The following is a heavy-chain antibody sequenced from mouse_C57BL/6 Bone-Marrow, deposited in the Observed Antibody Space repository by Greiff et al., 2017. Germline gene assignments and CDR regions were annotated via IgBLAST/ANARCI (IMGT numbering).Heavy chain of an antibody. J-gene: IGHJ2*01. D-gene: IGHD2-2*01. CDR2: INPGSGGT. Sequence: QVQLQQSGAELVRPGTSVKVSCTASGYAFTNYLIEWVKQRPGQGLEWIGVINPGSGGTNYNEKFKGKATLTADKSSSTAYMQLSSLTSEDSAVYLCVVIYFDYWGQGTTLTVSS. V-gene: IGHV1-54*01. CDR3: VVIYFDY. CDR1: GYAFTNYL.